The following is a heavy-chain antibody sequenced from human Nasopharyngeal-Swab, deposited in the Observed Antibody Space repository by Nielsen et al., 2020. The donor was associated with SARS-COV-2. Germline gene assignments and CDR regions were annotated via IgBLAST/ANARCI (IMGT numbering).Heavy chain of an antibody. V-gene: IGHV3-23*01. CDR3: AKSPPYYYDSSGYYDY. Sequence: GESLKISCAASGFTFSSYAMSWVRQAPGKGLEWVSAISGSGGSTYCADSVKGRFTISRDNSKNTLYLQMNSLRAEDTAVYYCAKSPPYYYDSSGYYDYWGQGTLVTVSS. CDR1: GFTFSSYA. J-gene: IGHJ4*02. CDR2: ISGSGGST. D-gene: IGHD3-22*01.